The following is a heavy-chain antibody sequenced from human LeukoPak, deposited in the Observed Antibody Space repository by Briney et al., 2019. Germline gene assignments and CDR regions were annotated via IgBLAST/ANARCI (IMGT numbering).Heavy chain of an antibody. V-gene: IGHV1-69*13. Sequence: PSVTVSCKASGGTFSSSAISWVRQAPGQGLEWMGGIIPIFGTANYAQKFQGRVTITADESTSTAYMELSSLRSEDTAVYYCARRLAAVAGGRYNWFDPWGQGTLVTVSS. D-gene: IGHD6-19*01. CDR3: ARRLAAVAGGRYNWFDP. CDR1: GGTFSSSA. J-gene: IGHJ5*02. CDR2: IIPIFGTA.